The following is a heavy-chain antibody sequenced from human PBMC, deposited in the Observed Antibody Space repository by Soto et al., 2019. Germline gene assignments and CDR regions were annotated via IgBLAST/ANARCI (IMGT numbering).Heavy chain of an antibody. CDR1: GFTFSSSA. CDR2: IDSSGERA. D-gene: IGHD3-3*01. Sequence: EVQLLESGGGMVQPGGSLRLSCAASGFTFSSSAMSWDREAPGKGLEWVSGIDSSGERAQYADSVKGRFTISRDNSRNTLYLQMNSLRVDDTAVYFCAKNCWRGRPLGRYWGQGALVPVSS. V-gene: IGHV3-23*05. J-gene: IGHJ4*02. CDR3: AKNCWRGRPLGRY.